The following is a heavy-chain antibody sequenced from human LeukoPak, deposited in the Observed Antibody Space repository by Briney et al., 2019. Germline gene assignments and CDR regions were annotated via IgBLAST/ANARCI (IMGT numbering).Heavy chain of an antibody. CDR2: TIPIYGTA. J-gene: IGHJ6*03. Sequence: ASVTVSFTSSGGTFTSCAISCVRQAPGQGLEWMGGTIPIYGTATYAQKFQARVTITADESTSTAYMELRSLRSEDTAVYYWASCIGYCRSTISFYYYYMGVWGKGDTVTVSS. V-gene: IGHV1-69*13. D-gene: IGHD2-2*01. CDR3: ASCIGYCRSTISFYYYYMGV. CDR1: GGTFTSCA.